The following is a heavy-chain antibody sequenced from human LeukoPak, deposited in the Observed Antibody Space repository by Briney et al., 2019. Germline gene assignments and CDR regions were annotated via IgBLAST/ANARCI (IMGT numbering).Heavy chain of an antibody. J-gene: IGHJ5*02. CDR2: ISAYNGST. D-gene: IGHD2-8*01. CDR1: GYTFTSYG. Sequence: ASVKVSCKASGYTFTSYGISWVRQAPGQGLEWMGWISAYNGSTNYAQKFQGRVTMTSDTSISTAYMELSGLRSDDTAVYYCARGFRLSAIEDCFDPWGQGTLVTVSS. V-gene: IGHV1-18*01. CDR3: ARGFRLSAIEDCFDP.